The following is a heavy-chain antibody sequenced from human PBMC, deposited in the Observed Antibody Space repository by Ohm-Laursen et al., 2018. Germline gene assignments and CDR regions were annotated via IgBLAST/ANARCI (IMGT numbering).Heavy chain of an antibody. D-gene: IGHD3-3*01. Sequence: SLRLSCAAPGFIFSTYGMHWVRQSPGKGLEWVAVISNDGRKDYYADSVKGRFTISRDNAKNFLYLHMDSLRADDTALYFCARDKSSNYYDNAIDHWGQGTLVTVSS. CDR1: GFIFSTYG. V-gene: IGHV3-30*03. CDR2: ISNDGRKD. CDR3: ARDKSSNYYDNAIDH. J-gene: IGHJ4*02.